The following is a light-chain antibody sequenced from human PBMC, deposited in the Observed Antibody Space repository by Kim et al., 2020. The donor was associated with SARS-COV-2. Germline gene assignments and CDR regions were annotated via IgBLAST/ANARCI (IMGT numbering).Light chain of an antibody. CDR3: QQYNNWPQT. J-gene: IGKJ1*01. Sequence: VSPGERATLSCRASQSVSSNLAWYQQKPGQAPRLLIYGASTRATVIPARFSGSGSGTEFTLTISSLQSEDFAVYYCQQYNNWPQTFGQGTKVDIK. CDR2: GAS. CDR1: QSVSSN. V-gene: IGKV3-15*01.